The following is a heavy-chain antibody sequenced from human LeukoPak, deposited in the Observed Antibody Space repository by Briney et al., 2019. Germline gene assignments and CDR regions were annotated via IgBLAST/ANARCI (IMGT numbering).Heavy chain of an antibody. Sequence: GGSLRLSCAASGFDLNTYEMNWVRQAPGKGLEWIADITISGHTKSYADSVKGRFTISRDNAGTSLYLQMNSLRVEDTGVYYCARGDPHADLWGQGTLVTVSS. CDR3: ARGDPHADL. V-gene: IGHV3-48*03. CDR2: ITISGHTK. J-gene: IGHJ5*02. CDR1: GFDLNTYE.